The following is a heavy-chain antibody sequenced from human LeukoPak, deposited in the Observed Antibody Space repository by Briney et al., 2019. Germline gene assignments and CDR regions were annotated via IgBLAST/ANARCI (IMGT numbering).Heavy chain of an antibody. CDR2: IIPIFGTA. CDR1: GYTFTSYD. J-gene: IGHJ4*02. CDR3: ARAAVGYYDSSGYYDY. V-gene: IGHV1-69*06. D-gene: IGHD3-22*01. Sequence: GASVKVSCKASGYTFTSYDINWVRQAPGQGLEWMGGIIPIFGTANYAQKFQGRVTITADKSTSTAYMELSSLRSEDTAVYYCARAAVGYYDSSGYYDYWGQGTLVTVSS.